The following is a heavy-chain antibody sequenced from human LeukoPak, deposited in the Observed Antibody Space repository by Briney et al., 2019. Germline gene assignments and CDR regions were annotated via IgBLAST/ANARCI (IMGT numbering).Heavy chain of an antibody. V-gene: IGHV1-46*01. CDR1: GYTFTSYY. CDR3: ARGYCSGSSCYRGHNWFDP. J-gene: IGHJ5*02. D-gene: IGHD2-15*01. CDR2: INPSGGST. Sequence: ASVKASCKASGYTFTSYYMHWVRQAPGQGLEWMGIINPSGGSTSYAQKFQGRVTMTRDTSTSTVYMELSSLRSEDTAVYYCARGYCSGSSCYRGHNWFDPWGQGTLVTVSS.